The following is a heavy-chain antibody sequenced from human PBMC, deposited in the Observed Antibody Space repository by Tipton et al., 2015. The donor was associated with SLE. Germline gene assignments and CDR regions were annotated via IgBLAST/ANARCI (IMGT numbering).Heavy chain of an antibody. Sequence: QLVQSGAEVKKPGESLKISCKGSGYSFTSYWIGWVRQMPGKGLEWMGIIYPGDSDTRYSPSFQGQVTIPADKSISTAYLQWSSLKASDTAMYYCARLSSFYDILAGYPGGAFDIWGQGTMVTVSS. V-gene: IGHV5-51*01. CDR1: GYSFTSYW. CDR3: ARLSSFYDILAGYPGGAFDI. D-gene: IGHD3-9*01. CDR2: IYPGDSDT. J-gene: IGHJ3*02.